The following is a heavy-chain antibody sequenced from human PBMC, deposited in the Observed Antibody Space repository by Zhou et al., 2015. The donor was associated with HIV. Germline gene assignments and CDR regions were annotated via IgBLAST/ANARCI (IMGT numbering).Heavy chain of an antibody. D-gene: IGHD3-3*01. CDR3: ARKSTTYDFLSFDY. Sequence: NFQGRVKITRDTSANTAYLELSSLGSEDTAVYYCARKSTTYDFLSFDYWGQGTQVTVSS. J-gene: IGHJ4*02. V-gene: IGHV1-3*01.